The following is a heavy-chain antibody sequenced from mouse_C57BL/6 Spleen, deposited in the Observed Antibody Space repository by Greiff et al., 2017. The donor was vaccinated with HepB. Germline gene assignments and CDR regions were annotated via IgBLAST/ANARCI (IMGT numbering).Heavy chain of an antibody. V-gene: IGHV5-4*03. D-gene: IGHD1-1*01. CDR1: GFTFSSYA. CDR3: ARIYYYGSSYYWYFDV. Sequence: EVMLVESGGGLVKPGGSRKLSCAASGFTFSSYAMSWVRPTPEKRLEWVATISDGGSYTYYPDNVKGRFTISRDNAKNNLYLQMSHLKSEDTAMYYCARIYYYGSSYYWYFDVWGTGTTVTVSS. CDR2: ISDGGSYT. J-gene: IGHJ1*03.